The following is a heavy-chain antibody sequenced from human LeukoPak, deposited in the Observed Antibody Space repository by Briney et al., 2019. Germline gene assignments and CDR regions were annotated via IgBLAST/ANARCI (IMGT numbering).Heavy chain of an antibody. V-gene: IGHV3-7*01. CDR3: ARVLAYYYDSPDAFDI. D-gene: IGHD3-22*01. CDR2: IKQDGSEK. Sequence: GGSLRLSCVASGFTFSSYWMSWVRQTPGKGLEWVANIKQDGSEKNYADSVKGRFTISRDNAKNSLYLQMNSLRAEDTAVYYCARVLAYYYDSPDAFDIWGQGTMVTVSS. CDR1: GFTFSSYW. J-gene: IGHJ3*02.